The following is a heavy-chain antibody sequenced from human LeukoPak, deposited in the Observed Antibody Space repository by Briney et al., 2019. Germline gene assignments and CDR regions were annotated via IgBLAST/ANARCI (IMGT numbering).Heavy chain of an antibody. D-gene: IGHD3-3*01. J-gene: IGHJ4*02. V-gene: IGHV1-18*04. CDR3: ASWSGYWYYFDY. Sequence: ASVKVSCKGSGHNFDRYGVNWVRQAPGQGLEWVGWISTYNGNTFYAQKFEGRVSMTTDTSTNTVYMDLRSLRSDDTAVYYCASWSGYWYYFDYWGQGTLVTVSS. CDR1: GHNFDRYG. CDR2: ISTYNGNT.